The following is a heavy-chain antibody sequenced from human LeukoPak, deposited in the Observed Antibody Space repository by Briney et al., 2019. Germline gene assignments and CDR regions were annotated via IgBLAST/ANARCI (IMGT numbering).Heavy chain of an antibody. CDR3: ARDSWDIVVVPAPYYYYMDV. CDR1: GFTFSSYS. Sequence: GGSLRLSCAASGFTFSSYSMNWVRQAPGKGLEWVSSISSSSYIYYADSVKGRFTISRDNAKNSLYLQMNSLRAEDTAVYYCARDSWDIVVVPAPYYYYMDVWGKGTTVTVSS. V-gene: IGHV3-21*01. J-gene: IGHJ6*03. D-gene: IGHD2-2*01. CDR2: ISSSSYI.